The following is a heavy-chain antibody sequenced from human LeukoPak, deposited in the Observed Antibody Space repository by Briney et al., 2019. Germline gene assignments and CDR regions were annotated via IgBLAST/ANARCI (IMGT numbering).Heavy chain of an antibody. CDR2: IYYSGST. J-gene: IGHJ4*02. V-gene: IGHV4-31*03. Sequence: SQTLSLTCTVSGGSISSGGYNWSWIRQHPGKGLEWIGYIYYSGSTYYNPSLKSRVTISVDTSKNQFSLKLSSVTAADTAVYYCARAYRGYCSGGSCPFDYWGQGTLVTVSS. D-gene: IGHD2-15*01. CDR3: ARAYRGYCSGGSCPFDY. CDR1: GGSISSGGYN.